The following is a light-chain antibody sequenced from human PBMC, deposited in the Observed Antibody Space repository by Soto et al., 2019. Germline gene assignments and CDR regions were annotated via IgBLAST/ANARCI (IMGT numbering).Light chain of an antibody. CDR3: QQVNIFPST. Sequence: NQLTQSPSSLDATVGGRLTLTFRASQGISSHLAWYQQKPGKAPKLLIYAASTLQTGVPSRFSGGGSGTDFTLTLSSLQPEDFATYYCQQVNIFPSTFGQGTRLEIK. CDR2: AAS. J-gene: IGKJ5*01. V-gene: IGKV1-9*01. CDR1: QGISSH.